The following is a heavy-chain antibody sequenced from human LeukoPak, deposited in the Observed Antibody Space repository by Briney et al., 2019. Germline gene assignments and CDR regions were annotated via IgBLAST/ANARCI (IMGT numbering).Heavy chain of an antibody. CDR1: GYTFTGYY. V-gene: IGHV1-2*02. Sequence: ASVKVSCKASGYTFTGYYMHWVRQAPGQGLEWMGWINPNSGGTNYAQKFQGRVTMTGDTSISTAYMELSRLRSDDTAVYYCARGARSGSYRWDYFDYWGQGTLDTVSS. CDR2: INPNSGGT. D-gene: IGHD1-26*01. CDR3: ARGARSGSYRWDYFDY. J-gene: IGHJ4*02.